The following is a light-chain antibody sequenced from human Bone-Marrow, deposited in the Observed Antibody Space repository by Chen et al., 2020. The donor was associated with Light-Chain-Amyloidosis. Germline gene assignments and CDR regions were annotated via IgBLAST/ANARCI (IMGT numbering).Light chain of an antibody. CDR2: GAS. V-gene: IGKV3-20*01. J-gene: IGKJ5*01. CDR3: QQYGSSIT. CDR1: QSVSSSY. Sequence: EIVLTQSPGTLSLSPGYRATLACRASQSVSSSYLAWYQQKPGQAPRLLIYGASSRATGIPDRFSGSGSGTDFTLTISRLEPEDFAVYYCQQYGSSITFGQGTRLEIK.